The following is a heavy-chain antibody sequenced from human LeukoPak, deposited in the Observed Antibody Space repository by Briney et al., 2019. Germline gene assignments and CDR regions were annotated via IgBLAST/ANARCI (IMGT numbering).Heavy chain of an antibody. D-gene: IGHD1-26*01. V-gene: IGHV1-69*06. CDR2: IIPMSDTA. CDR3: AREDDTGRYMGDDAFDI. J-gene: IGHJ3*02. CDR1: GYTFTSYG. Sequence: SVKVSCKASGYTFTSYGISWVRQAPGQGLEWMGGIIPMSDTANYPQKFRGRLTITADIPTSTVYMELSSLRSEDTAVYYCAREDDTGRYMGDDAFDIWGQGTMVTVSS.